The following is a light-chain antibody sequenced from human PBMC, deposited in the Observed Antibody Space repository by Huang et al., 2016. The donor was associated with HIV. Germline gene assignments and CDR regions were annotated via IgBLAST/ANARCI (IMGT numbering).Light chain of an antibody. J-gene: IGKJ1*01. V-gene: IGKV1-8*01. Sequence: AIRITQSPSSLSASTGDKVSITCRASQDMNTYLAWYQQKPGKPPSLLIYATSTLQSGVPSRFSGSGSGTDCTLTITHLQSEDFATYYCQQYYSFPLTFGQGSQVEV. CDR3: QQYYSFPLT. CDR1: QDMNTY. CDR2: ATS.